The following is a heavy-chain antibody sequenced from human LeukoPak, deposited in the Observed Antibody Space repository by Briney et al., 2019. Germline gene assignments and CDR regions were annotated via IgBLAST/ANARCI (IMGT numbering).Heavy chain of an antibody. CDR3: TTDLDYYGSGTQSSVY. CDR2: IKSKTDGGTT. J-gene: IGHJ4*02. D-gene: IGHD3-10*01. Sequence: GGSLRLSCAASGFTFSNAWMSWVRQAPGKGLEWVGRIKSKTDGGTTDYAAPVKGRFTISRDDSKNTLYLQMNSLKTEDTAVYYCTTDLDYYGSGTQSSVYWGQGTLVTVSS. V-gene: IGHV3-15*01. CDR1: GFTFSNAW.